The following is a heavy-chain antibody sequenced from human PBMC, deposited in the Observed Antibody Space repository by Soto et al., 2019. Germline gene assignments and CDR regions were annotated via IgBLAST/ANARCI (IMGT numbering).Heavy chain of an antibody. CDR1: GFTVSSNY. Sequence: LRLSCAASGFTVSSNYMSWVRQAPGKGLEWVSVIYSGGSTYYADSVKGRFTISRDNSKNTLYLQMNSLRAEDTAVYYCARAEVEYSSGWYPPAYWGQGTLVTVSS. CDR2: IYSGGST. CDR3: ARAEVEYSSGWYPPAY. J-gene: IGHJ4*02. D-gene: IGHD6-19*01. V-gene: IGHV3-53*01.